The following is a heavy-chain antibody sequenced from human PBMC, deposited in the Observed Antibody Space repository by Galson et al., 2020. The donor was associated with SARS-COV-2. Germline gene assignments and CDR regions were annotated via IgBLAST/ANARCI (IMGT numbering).Heavy chain of an antibody. CDR2: IYPGDSDT. Sequence: KIGESLKISCKGSGYSFTSYWIGWVRQIPGKGLEWMGIIYPGDSDTRYSPSFQGQVTISADKSISTAYLQWSSLKASDTAMYYCASRIRFLEWLLFDYWGQVTLVTVSS. D-gene: IGHD3-3*01. J-gene: IGHJ4*02. CDR3: ASRIRFLEWLLFDY. CDR1: GYSFTSYW. V-gene: IGHV5-51*01.